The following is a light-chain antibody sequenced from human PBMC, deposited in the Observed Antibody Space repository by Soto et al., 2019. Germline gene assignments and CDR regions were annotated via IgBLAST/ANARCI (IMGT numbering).Light chain of an antibody. CDR1: SSDVGGYDY. CDR2: DVS. Sequence: QSALTQPRSVSGSPGQSVTISCTGNSSDVGGYDYVSWSQQHPGKAPKLMIYDVSKRPSGVPDRFSGSKSGNTASLTISGLQAEDEADYYCCSYAGSYTWMFGGGTKLTVL. V-gene: IGLV2-11*01. J-gene: IGLJ3*02. CDR3: CSYAGSYTWM.